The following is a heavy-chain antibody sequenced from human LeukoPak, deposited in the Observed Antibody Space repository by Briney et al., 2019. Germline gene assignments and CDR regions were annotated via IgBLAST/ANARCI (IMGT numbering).Heavy chain of an antibody. J-gene: IGHJ4*02. CDR2: ISGSGGST. D-gene: IGHD3-22*01. Sequence: GGSLRLSCAASGXTFSNYAMSWVRQAPGKGLEWVSGISGSGGSTYYADSVKGRFTISRDNSKNTLYLQMNSLRAEDTAVYYCANRNYYASSGYFEYYFDYWGQGTLVTVSS. CDR3: ANRNYYASSGYFEYYFDY. CDR1: GXTFSNYA. V-gene: IGHV3-23*01.